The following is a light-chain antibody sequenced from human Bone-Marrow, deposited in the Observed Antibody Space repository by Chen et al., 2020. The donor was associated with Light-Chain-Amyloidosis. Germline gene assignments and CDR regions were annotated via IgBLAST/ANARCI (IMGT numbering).Light chain of an antibody. CDR1: SGSVSGSRS. CDR3: VVFLGSGIWE. CDR2: STK. J-gene: IGLJ3*02. V-gene: IGLV8-61*01. Sequence: QTVVTQEPSFSVSPEETVTLTCGFSSGSVSGSRSPTWYQQTPGQPPRTLIGSTKTRSSGVPDRFSASILGNKASLTITGVQVDDEADYYCVVFLGSGIWEFGGGTKLTVL.